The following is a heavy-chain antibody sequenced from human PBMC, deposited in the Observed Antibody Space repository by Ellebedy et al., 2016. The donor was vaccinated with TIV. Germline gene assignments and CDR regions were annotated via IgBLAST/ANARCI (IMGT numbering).Heavy chain of an antibody. J-gene: IGHJ4*02. CDR3: ARTDPWQPIDD. D-gene: IGHD2-21*02. V-gene: IGHV4-39*01. Sequence: MPSETLSLTCSVSGGSVSSTRYYWAWIRQPPGKGLEYIGSVYYSGSPYYNPSVKSRVTLSADKSKNQFSLNLRNVTAADTAVYYCARTDPWQPIDDWGQGILVSVSS. CDR2: VYYSGSP. CDR1: GGSVSSTRYY.